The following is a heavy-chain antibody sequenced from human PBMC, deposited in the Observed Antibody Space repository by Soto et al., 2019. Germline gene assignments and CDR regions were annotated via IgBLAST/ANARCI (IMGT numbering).Heavy chain of an antibody. Sequence: QVQLVQSGAEVKKPGSSVKVSCKASGGTFSSYAISWVRQAPGQELEWMGGIIPIFGTANYAQKFQGRVTITADESTSTAYMELSSLRSEDTAVYYCARSSIAARRYYYYYGMDVWGQGTTVTVSS. CDR1: GGTFSSYA. J-gene: IGHJ6*02. V-gene: IGHV1-69*01. CDR3: ARSSIAARRYYYYYGMDV. D-gene: IGHD6-6*01. CDR2: IIPIFGTA.